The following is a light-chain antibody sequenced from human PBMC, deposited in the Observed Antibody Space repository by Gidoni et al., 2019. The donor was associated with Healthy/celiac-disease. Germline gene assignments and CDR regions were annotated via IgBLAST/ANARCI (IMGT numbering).Light chain of an antibody. CDR2: YDS. CDR3: QVWDSSSDHWV. J-gene: IGLJ3*02. V-gene: IGLV3-21*04. Sequence: SHVLTQPPSASVAPGKTARITCGGNNIGSKSVHWYQQKPGQAPVLVIYYDSDRPSGIPERFSGSNSGNTATLTISRVEAGDEADYYCQVWDSSSDHWVFGGGTKLTVL. CDR1: NIGSKS.